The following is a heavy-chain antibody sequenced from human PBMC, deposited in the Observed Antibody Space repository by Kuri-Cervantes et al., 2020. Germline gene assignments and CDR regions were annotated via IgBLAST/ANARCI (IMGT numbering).Heavy chain of an antibody. CDR2: IYYSGST. V-gene: IGHV4-59*08. D-gene: IGHD3-22*01. Sequence: SETLSLTCTVSGGSISSYYWSWIRQPPGKGLEWIGYIYYSGSTNYNPSLKSRVTISVDTSKNQFSLKLSSVTAADTAVYYCARLVRRSHYYDSSGYYAFDIWGQGTMVTVSS. J-gene: IGHJ3*02. CDR1: GGSISSYY. CDR3: ARLVRRSHYYDSSGYYAFDI.